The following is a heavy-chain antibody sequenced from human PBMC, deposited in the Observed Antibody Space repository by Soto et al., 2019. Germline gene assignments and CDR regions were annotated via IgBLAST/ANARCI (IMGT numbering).Heavy chain of an antibody. CDR1: GFTFSSYG. Sequence: QVQLVESGGGVVQPGRSLRLSCAASGFTFSSYGMHWVRQAPGKGLEWVAGLWYDGSNKYYADSVKGRFTISRDNSKNTLDLQMNSLRAEATAVYYCAREGAGLDLFMITFGVVIVPPDYWGQGTLVTVSS. J-gene: IGHJ4*02. CDR2: LWYDGSNK. CDR3: AREGAGLDLFMITFGVVIVPPDY. D-gene: IGHD3-16*02. V-gene: IGHV3-33*01.